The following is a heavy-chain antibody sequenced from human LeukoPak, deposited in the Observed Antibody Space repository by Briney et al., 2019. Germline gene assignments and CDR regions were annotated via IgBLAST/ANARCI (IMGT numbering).Heavy chain of an antibody. J-gene: IGHJ4*02. CDR3: ARGRRLIEYSGTYHHFDY. V-gene: IGHV3-66*01. D-gene: IGHD1-26*01. CDR1: GLTVSTNY. Sequence: PGGSLRLSCAASGLTVSTNYMSWVRQAPGKGLEWVSVLYIEGSTFCADSVKGRFTVSRDNSKNILYLQMNSLRAEDTAVYYCARGRRLIEYSGTYHHFDYWGQGTLVTVST. CDR2: LYIEGST.